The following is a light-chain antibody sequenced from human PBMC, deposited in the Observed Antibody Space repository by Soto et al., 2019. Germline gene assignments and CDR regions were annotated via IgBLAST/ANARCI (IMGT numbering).Light chain of an antibody. J-gene: IGKJ4*01. Sequence: EIVMTPSPATLSVSPGERATLSCRASQSISSNLAWYQQKPGQAPRFLIYGASTRATGIPARFSGSGSGTEFTLTISSLQSEDFAVYYCQQYDNWPLTFGGGTKVDIK. CDR1: QSISSN. CDR3: QQYDNWPLT. CDR2: GAS. V-gene: IGKV3-15*01.